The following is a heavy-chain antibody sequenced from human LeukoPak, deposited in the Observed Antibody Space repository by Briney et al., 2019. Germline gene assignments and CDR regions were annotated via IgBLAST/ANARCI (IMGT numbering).Heavy chain of an antibody. CDR2: IYPCDSDT. J-gene: IGHJ4*02. CDR1: GYSFTSYW. V-gene: IGHV5-51*01. CDR3: NLQSGSDNFDY. Sequence: HGESLKISCNSSGYSFTSYWNGWGRQMPGKGLEWMGSIYPCDSDTRYSPSFQVQVTISADKSINTAYLQWSSLKASDTAMYYCNLQSGSDNFDYWGQGTLVTVSS. D-gene: IGHD4-11*01.